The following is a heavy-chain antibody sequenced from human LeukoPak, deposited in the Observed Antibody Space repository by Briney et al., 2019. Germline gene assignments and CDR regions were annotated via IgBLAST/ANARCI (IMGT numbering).Heavy chain of an antibody. Sequence: PSETLSLTCTVSGGSISSYYWSWIRQPPGKGLEWIGYIYYSGSTNYNPSLKSRVTISVDTSKNQFSLKLRSVTAADTAVYYCARESGSYYGYWGQGTLVTVSS. CDR1: GGSISSYY. D-gene: IGHD1-26*01. V-gene: IGHV4-59*01. J-gene: IGHJ4*02. CDR2: IYYSGST. CDR3: ARESGSYYGY.